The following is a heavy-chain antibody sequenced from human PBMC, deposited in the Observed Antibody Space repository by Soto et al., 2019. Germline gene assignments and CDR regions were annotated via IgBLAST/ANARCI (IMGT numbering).Heavy chain of an antibody. CDR2: INAGNGNT. CDR1: GYTFTSYA. D-gene: IGHD1-26*01. Sequence: QVQLVQSGAEVKKPGASVKVSCKASGYTFTSYAMHWVRQAPGQRLERMGWINAGNGNTKYSQKFQGRVTITTDTAASTAHMELSSLRSEDTAVYYCARGGSLYWYFDLWGRGTLVTVSS. V-gene: IGHV1-3*01. CDR3: ARGGSLYWYFDL. J-gene: IGHJ2*01.